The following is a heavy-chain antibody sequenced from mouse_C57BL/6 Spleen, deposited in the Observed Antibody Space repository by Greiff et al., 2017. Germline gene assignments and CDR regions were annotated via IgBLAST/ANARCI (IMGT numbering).Heavy chain of an antibody. CDR1: GYSITSGYY. Sequence: EVKLLESGPGLVKPSQSLSLTCSVTGYSITSGYYWNWIRQFPGNKLEWMGYISYDGSNNYNPSLKNRISITRDTSKNQFFLKLNSVTTEDTATYYGARDLLDYWGQGTSVTVSS. J-gene: IGHJ4*01. CDR2: ISYDGSN. V-gene: IGHV3-6*01. CDR3: ARDLLDY. D-gene: IGHD6-2*01.